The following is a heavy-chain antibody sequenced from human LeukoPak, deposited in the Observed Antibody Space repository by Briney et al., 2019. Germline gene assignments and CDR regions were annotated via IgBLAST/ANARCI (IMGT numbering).Heavy chain of an antibody. V-gene: IGHV1-8*01. Sequence: GASVKVSCKASGYTFTSYDINWVQQATGQGLEWMGWMNPYSGNTGNEQKFQGRVTMTRSTSMSTAYMELSSLRSEDTAVYYCARGKRRNCSSTSCYRLDPWGQGTLVTVSS. CDR2: MNPYSGNT. CDR1: GYTFTSYD. J-gene: IGHJ5*02. CDR3: ARGKRRNCSSTSCYRLDP. D-gene: IGHD2-2*02.